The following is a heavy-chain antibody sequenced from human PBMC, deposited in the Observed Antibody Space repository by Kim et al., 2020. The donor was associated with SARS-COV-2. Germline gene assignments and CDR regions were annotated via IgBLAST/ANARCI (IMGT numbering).Heavy chain of an antibody. J-gene: IGHJ4*02. V-gene: IGHV3-21*06. CDR3: VRGHSSGYYYDF. D-gene: IGHD3-22*01. Sequence: YADAVKGRVTMSRDNVKNFMYLQMNSVRAEDTAVYYGVRGHSSGYYYDFWGQGTLVTVSS.